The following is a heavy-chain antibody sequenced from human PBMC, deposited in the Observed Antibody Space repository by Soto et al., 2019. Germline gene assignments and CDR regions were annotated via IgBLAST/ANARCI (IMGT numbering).Heavy chain of an antibody. J-gene: IGHJ4*02. V-gene: IGHV4-39*01. Sequence: PSETLSLTCSVSNGSISSSGKYWGWIRQPPGMGLEWIGSIFYSGDTYYNPSLKSRVTISVGTSKNQFSLKMTSVTAADTAVYYCARHPSIVYWGQGTLVTVSS. CDR2: IFYSGDT. CDR1: NGSISSSGKY. D-gene: IGHD1-26*01. CDR3: ARHPSIVY.